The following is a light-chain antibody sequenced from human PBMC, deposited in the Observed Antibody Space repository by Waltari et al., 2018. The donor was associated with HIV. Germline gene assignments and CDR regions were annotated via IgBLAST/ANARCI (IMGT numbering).Light chain of an antibody. CDR1: NLRTYY. CDR3: KTRDRSGNLYV. CDR2: GKN. Sequence: SSEVTQDPAVSVALGQTVKIKCQGENLRTYYASWYQQKPGQAPVLVSYGKNKRPAEIPDRFSSSASRNTASLTITGAQAEDEADYYCKTRDRSGNLYVFGTGTTVTVL. V-gene: IGLV3-19*01. J-gene: IGLJ1*01.